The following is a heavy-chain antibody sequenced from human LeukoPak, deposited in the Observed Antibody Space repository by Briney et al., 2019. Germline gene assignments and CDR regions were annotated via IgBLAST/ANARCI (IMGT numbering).Heavy chain of an antibody. J-gene: IGHJ3*02. CDR1: GYTFTGYY. Sequence: ASVKVSCKASGYTFTGYYMHWVRQAPGQGLEWMGWINPNSGGTNYAQKFQGRVTMTRDMSISTAYMELSRLRSDDTAVYYCARAAINYDFWSGYYRSDAFDIWGQGTMVTVSS. D-gene: IGHD3-3*01. CDR2: INPNSGGT. CDR3: ARAAINYDFWSGYYRSDAFDI. V-gene: IGHV1-2*02.